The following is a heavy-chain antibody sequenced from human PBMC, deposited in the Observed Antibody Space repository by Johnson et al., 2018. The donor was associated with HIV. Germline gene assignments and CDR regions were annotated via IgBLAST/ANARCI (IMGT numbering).Heavy chain of an antibody. J-gene: IGHJ3*02. CDR3: ARKGDAFDI. CDR2: INQDGSET. CDR1: GYTFSHYW. Sequence: VQLVESGGGLVQPGGSLRLSCVASGYTFSHYWISWVRQGPGQGLQWVANINQDGSETYYVDFVKGRFTISRDNAKKSLFLQMSSLRAEDTAIYYCARKGDAFDIWGQGTMVTVSS. V-gene: IGHV3-7*05.